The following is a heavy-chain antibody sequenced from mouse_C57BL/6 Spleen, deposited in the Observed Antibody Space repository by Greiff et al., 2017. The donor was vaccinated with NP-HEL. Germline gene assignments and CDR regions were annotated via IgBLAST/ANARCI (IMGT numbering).Heavy chain of an antibody. D-gene: IGHD2-5*01. J-gene: IGHJ2*01. V-gene: IGHV1-22*01. CDR2: INPNNGGT. Sequence: EVQLQQSGPELVKPGASVKMSCKASGYTFTDYNMHWVKQSHGKSLEWIGYINPNNGGTSYNQKFKGKATLTVNKSSSTAYMERRSLTAEDSAVYYCARRSNYGGEYYFDYWGQGTTLTVSS. CDR3: ARRSNYGGEYYFDY. CDR1: GYTFTDYN.